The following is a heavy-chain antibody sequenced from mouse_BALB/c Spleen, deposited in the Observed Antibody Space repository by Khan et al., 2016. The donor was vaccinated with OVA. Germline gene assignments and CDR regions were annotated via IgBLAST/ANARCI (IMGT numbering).Heavy chain of an antibody. J-gene: IGHJ4*01. D-gene: IGHD1-1*01. V-gene: IGHV9-3-1*01. CDR2: INTYTGEP. CDR3: ARTLYGSGYDYAMDY. CDR1: GYIFTNYG. Sequence: QIQLVQSGPELKQPGATVKISCKASGYIFTNYGMTWVKQAPGKGLKWMGWINTYTGEPTYADDFKGRFAFSLETSANTAYLQINNLKNEDTATYFCARTLYGSGYDYAMDYWGQGTSVTVSS.